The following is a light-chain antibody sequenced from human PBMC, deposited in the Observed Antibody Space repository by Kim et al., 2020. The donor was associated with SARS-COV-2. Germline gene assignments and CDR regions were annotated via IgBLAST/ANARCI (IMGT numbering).Light chain of an antibody. CDR2: GKN. V-gene: IGLV3-19*01. Sequence: VALGQTVRITCPGDSLRSYYASWYQQTPGQAPVLVIYGKNNRPSGIPDRFSGSSSGNTASLTITGAQAEDEADYYCNSRDSSGNYVFGTGTKVTVL. CDR1: SLRSYY. CDR3: NSRDSSGNYV. J-gene: IGLJ1*01.